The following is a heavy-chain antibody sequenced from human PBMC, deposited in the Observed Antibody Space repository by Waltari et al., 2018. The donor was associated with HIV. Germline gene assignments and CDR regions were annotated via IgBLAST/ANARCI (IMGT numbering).Heavy chain of an antibody. Sequence: EVQLVESGGGLVQPGGSLRLSCAASGFSFSSYWMHGVRQAPGKGLVWVSRIHSDGSSTTYADSVKGRFTISRDNAKNTVYLQMNSLRGEDTAVYYCARGGVGSFDYWGQGLLVTVSS. D-gene: IGHD2-8*02. J-gene: IGHJ4*02. CDR1: GFSFSSYW. V-gene: IGHV3-74*01. CDR3: ARGGVGSFDY. CDR2: IHSDGSST.